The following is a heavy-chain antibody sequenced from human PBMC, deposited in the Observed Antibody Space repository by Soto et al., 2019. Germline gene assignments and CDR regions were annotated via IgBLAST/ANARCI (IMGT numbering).Heavy chain of an antibody. CDR1: GGTFSSYA. CDR3: AREATRLGKLNWFDP. V-gene: IGHV1-69*01. CDR2: IIPIFGTA. D-gene: IGHD7-27*01. J-gene: IGHJ5*02. Sequence: QVQLVQSGAEVKKPGSSVKVSCKASGGTFSSYAISWVRQAPGQGLEWMGGIIPIFGTANYAQKFQGRVTITADESTSTAYTELSSLRSEDTAVYYCAREATRLGKLNWFDPWGQGTLVTVSS.